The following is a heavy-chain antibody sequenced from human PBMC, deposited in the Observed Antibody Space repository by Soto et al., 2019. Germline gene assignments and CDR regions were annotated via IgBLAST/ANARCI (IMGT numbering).Heavy chain of an antibody. Sequence: GASVKVSCKVSGYTLTELSMHWVRQAPGKGLEWMGGSDPEDGETIYAQKFQGRVTMTEDASTDTAYMELSSLRSEDTAVYYCATDIYSSSSWYPFDYWGQGTLVTVSS. CDR1: GYTLTELS. CDR2: SDPEDGET. D-gene: IGHD6-6*01. CDR3: ATDIYSSSSWYPFDY. V-gene: IGHV1-24*01. J-gene: IGHJ4*02.